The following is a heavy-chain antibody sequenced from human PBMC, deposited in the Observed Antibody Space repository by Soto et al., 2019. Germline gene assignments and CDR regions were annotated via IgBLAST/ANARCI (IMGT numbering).Heavy chain of an antibody. CDR1: GFTFSSYS. CDR3: AREGIAVAGYYFDY. V-gene: IGHV3-21*01. J-gene: IGHJ4*02. CDR2: ISSSSSYI. Sequence: EVQLVESGGGLVKPGGSLRHSCAASGFTFSSYSMNWVRQAPGKGLEWVSSISSSSSYIYYADSVKGRFTISRDNAKNSLYLQMNSLRAEDTAVYYCAREGIAVAGYYFDYWGQGTLVTVSS. D-gene: IGHD6-19*01.